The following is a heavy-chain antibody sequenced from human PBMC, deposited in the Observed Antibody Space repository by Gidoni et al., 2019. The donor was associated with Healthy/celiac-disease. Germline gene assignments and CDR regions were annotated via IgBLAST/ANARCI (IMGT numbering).Heavy chain of an antibody. CDR2: IYYSGST. Sequence: QLQLQESGPGLVKPSATLSLTCTVSGGSISSSSYYWGWIRQPPGKGLEWIGSIYYSGSTHYNPSLKSRVTISVDTSKNQFSLKLSSVTAADTAVYYCASPGGAPYDSSGYYPYYYYYGMDVWGQGTTVTVSS. J-gene: IGHJ6*02. CDR1: GGSISSSSYY. CDR3: ASPGGAPYDSSGYYPYYYYYGMDV. D-gene: IGHD3-22*01. V-gene: IGHV4-39*01.